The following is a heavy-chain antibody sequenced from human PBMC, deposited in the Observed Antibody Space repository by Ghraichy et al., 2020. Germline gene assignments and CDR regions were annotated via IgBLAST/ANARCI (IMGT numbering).Heavy chain of an antibody. V-gene: IGHV3-74*01. CDR1: EFTFDGYP. J-gene: IGHJ4*02. CDR2: INSDGSST. D-gene: IGHD3-22*01. CDR3: ATYDGSGSHRSLGY. Sequence: GGSLRLSCAVSEFTFDGYPMTWVRQAPGKGLEWVSRINSDGSSTNYADFVKDRFTISRDNAKNTRYLQMNSLRAEDTAVYYCATYDGSGSHRSLGYWGQGSSVTVSS.